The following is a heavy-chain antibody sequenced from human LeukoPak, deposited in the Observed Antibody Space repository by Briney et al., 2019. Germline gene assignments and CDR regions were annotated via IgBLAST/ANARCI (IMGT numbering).Heavy chain of an antibody. CDR3: ARFDPVAALHYYYYGMDV. CDR2: IKQDESEK. D-gene: IGHD6-19*01. Sequence: GGSLRLSCAASGXTFSDYWVSWVRQAPGKGLESVANIKQDESEKNYVDSVKGRFTISRGNTKNSLSLQMNSLRAEDTAVYFCARFDPVAALHYYYYGMDVWGQGTTVTVSS. CDR1: GXTFSDYW. J-gene: IGHJ6*02. V-gene: IGHV3-7*05.